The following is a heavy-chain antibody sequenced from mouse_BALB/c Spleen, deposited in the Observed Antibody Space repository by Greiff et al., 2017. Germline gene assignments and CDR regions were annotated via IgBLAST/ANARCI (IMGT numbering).Heavy chain of an antibody. Sequence: QVQLQQPGAELVKPGASVKLSCKASGYTFTSYYMYWVKQRPGQGLEWIGGINPSNGGTNFNEKFKSKATLTVDKSSSTAYMQLSSLTSEDSAVYYCTRKGGYGYLFADWGQGTLVTVSA. CDR2: INPSNGGT. J-gene: IGHJ3*01. CDR1: GYTFTSYY. D-gene: IGHD2-2*01. V-gene: IGHV1S81*02. CDR3: TRKGGYGYLFAD.